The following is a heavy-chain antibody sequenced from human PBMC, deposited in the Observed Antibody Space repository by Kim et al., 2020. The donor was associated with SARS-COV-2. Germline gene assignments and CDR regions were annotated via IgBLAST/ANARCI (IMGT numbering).Heavy chain of an antibody. J-gene: IGHJ4*02. Sequence: SVKVSCKASGGTFSSYAISWVRQAPGQGLEWMGGIIPIFGTANYAQKFQGRVTITADESTSTAYMELSSLRSEDTAVYYCARDKREQWLVRGPPSLYYWGQGTLVTVSS. CDR3: ARDKREQWLVRGPPSLYY. V-gene: IGHV1-69*13. CDR2: IIPIFGTA. D-gene: IGHD6-19*01. CDR1: GGTFSSYA.